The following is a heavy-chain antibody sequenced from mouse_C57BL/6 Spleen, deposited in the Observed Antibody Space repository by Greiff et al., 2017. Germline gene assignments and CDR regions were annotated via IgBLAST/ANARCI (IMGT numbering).Heavy chain of an antibody. CDR2: IYPRSGNT. J-gene: IGHJ3*01. CDR1: GYTFTSYG. Sequence: QVQLQQSGAELARPGASVKLSCKASGYTFTSYGISWVKQRTGQGLEWIGEIYPRSGNTYYNEKFKGKATLTADKSSSTAYMELRSLTSEDSAVYFCARGYDGYRFAYWGQGTLVTVSA. D-gene: IGHD2-3*01. V-gene: IGHV1-81*01. CDR3: ARGYDGYRFAY.